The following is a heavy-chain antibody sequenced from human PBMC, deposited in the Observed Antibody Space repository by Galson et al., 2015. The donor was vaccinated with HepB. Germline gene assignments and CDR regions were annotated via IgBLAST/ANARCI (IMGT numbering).Heavy chain of an antibody. CDR3: ARDSRVDLHLNNYYSYGMDV. CDR2: VSGYDGSA. J-gene: IGHJ6*02. CDR1: GYDFNKYG. D-gene: IGHD5-12*01. Sequence: SVKVSCKASGYDFNKYGLSWVRQAPGQGPEWMGWVSGYDGSANYAPKFQGRVTMTTQKSTGTAFMEMRSLRTDDTAVYYCARDSRVDLHLNNYYSYGMDVWGQGTAFIVS. V-gene: IGHV1-18*01.